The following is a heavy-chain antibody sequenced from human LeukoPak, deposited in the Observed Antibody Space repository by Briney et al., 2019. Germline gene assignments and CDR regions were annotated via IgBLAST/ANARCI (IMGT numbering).Heavy chain of an antibody. CDR2: IYYSGST. CDR1: GGSISSGDYY. CDR3: ARRRPYFYDILTGYWAPHFDY. J-gene: IGHJ4*02. D-gene: IGHD3-9*01. Sequence: SETLSLTCTVSGGSISSGDYYWSWIRQPPGKGLEWIGYIYYSGSTYYNPSLKSRVTISVDTSKNQFSLKLSSVTAADTAVYYCARRRPYFYDILTGYWAPHFDYWGQGTLVTVSS. V-gene: IGHV4-30-4*01.